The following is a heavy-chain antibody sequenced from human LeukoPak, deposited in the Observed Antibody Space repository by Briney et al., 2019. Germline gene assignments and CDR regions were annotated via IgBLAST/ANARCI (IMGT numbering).Heavy chain of an antibody. J-gene: IGHJ4*02. CDR3: ASLMLIAAGYDY. D-gene: IGHD6-13*01. Sequence: SETLSLTCPVYGGSFSGYYWSWLRQPPGKGLEWIGEINHSGSTTYNPSLKSRVTISIDTSKNQFSLSLISVTAADTAVYYCASLMLIAAGYDYWGQGNLVTVSS. CDR2: INHSGST. CDR1: GGSFSGYY. V-gene: IGHV4-34*01.